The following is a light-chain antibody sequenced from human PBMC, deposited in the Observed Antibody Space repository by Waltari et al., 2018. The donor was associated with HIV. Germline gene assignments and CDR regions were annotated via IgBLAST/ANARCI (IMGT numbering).Light chain of an antibody. Sequence: QSVLTQPPSVSGAPGPRVTISCTGSSSNIGAGYDVHGYQQLPGTAPKRLIYGNSNRPSGVPDRFSGSKSGTSASLAITGLQAADEADYYCQSYDSSLTTWVFGGGTKLTVL. J-gene: IGLJ3*02. CDR3: QSYDSSLTTWV. CDR2: GNS. V-gene: IGLV1-40*01. CDR1: SSNIGAGYD.